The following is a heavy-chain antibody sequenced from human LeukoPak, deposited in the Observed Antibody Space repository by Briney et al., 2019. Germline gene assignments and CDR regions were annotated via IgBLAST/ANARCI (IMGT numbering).Heavy chain of an antibody. CDR1: GGSMSPYH. Sequence: SETLSLTCTVSGGSMSPYHWGWIRQPPGKGLEWIGEINHSGSTNYNPSLKSRVTISVDTSKNQFSLKLSSVTAADTAVYYCATARSGWRYYFDYWGQGTLVTVSS. J-gene: IGHJ4*02. CDR2: INHSGST. CDR3: ATARSGWRYYFDY. D-gene: IGHD6-19*01. V-gene: IGHV4-34*01.